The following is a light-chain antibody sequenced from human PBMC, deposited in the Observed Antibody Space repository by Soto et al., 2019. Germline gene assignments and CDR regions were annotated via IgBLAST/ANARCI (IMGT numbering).Light chain of an antibody. J-gene: IGLJ1*01. Sequence: QSVLTQPASVSGSPGQSVTISCAGASRYVTDSDSVSWYQHRPGEAPELKILDFTYRPSGVSDRFSGSLSADTASLTISGLQVEDEGDYYCVSYTNPGTYVFGPGTKLTVL. V-gene: IGLV2-14*03. CDR1: SRYVTDSDS. CDR3: VSYTNPGTYV. CDR2: DFT.